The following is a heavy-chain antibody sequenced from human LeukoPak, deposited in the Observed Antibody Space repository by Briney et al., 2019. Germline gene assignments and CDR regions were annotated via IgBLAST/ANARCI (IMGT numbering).Heavy chain of an antibody. D-gene: IGHD3-10*01. CDR1: GGSISSYY. J-gene: IGHJ4*02. CDR2: IYYSGST. V-gene: IGHV4-59*01. Sequence: SETLSLTCTVSGGSISSYYWSWIRQPPGKGLEWIGYIYYSGSTNYNPSLKSRVTISVDTSKNQFSLKLSTVTAADTAVYYCARQYYYGSGSYYDLWGQGTLVTVSS. CDR3: ARQYYYGSGSYYDL.